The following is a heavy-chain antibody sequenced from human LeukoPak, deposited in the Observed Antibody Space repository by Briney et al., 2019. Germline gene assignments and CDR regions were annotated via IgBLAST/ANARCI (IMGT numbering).Heavy chain of an antibody. Sequence: GESLKISCKGSGYSFTSYWIGWVRQMPRKGLEWMGIIYPGDSDSRYSPSFQGQVTISADKSISTAYLQWSSLKASDTAMYYCARGWFGTYWYYGMDVWGQGTTVTVSS. CDR3: ARGWFGTYWYYGMDV. J-gene: IGHJ6*02. CDR1: GYSFTSYW. V-gene: IGHV5-51*01. CDR2: IYPGDSDS. D-gene: IGHD3-10*01.